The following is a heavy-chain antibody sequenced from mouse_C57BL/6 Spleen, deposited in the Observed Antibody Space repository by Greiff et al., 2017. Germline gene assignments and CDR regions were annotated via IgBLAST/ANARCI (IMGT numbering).Heavy chain of an antibody. V-gene: IGHV14-3*01. CDR2: IDPANGNT. J-gene: IGHJ3*01. CDR1: GFNIKNTY. Sequence: VQLQQSVAELVRPGASVKLSCTASGFNIKNTYMHCVKQRPEQGLEWIGRIDPANGNTKYAPKFQGKATITADTSSNTAYLQLSSLTSEDTAIYYCARRAEGFAYWGQGTLVTVSA. CDR3: ARRAEGFAY.